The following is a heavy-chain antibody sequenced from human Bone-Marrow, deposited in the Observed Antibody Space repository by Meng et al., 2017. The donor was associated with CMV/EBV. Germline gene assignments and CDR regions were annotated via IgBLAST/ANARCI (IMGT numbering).Heavy chain of an antibody. CDR3: ARDRRPGGGVFVQHY. CDR1: GYTFSSYD. V-gene: IGHV1-2*02. D-gene: IGHD2-21*01. CDR2: INPNSGGT. J-gene: IGHJ4*02. Sequence: ASVKVSCKASGYTFSSYDINWVRQAPGQGLEWMGWINPNSGGTNYAQKFQGRVTMTRDTSISTAYMELSRLRSDDTAVYYCARDRRPGGGVFVQHYWGQGTLVTVSS.